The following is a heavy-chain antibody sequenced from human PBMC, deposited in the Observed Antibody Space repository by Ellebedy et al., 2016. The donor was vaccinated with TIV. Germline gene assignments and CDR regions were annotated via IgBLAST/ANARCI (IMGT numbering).Heavy chain of an antibody. V-gene: IGHV4-34*01. CDR1: GGSFSGYY. D-gene: IGHD3-10*01. J-gene: IGHJ6*02. CDR3: QGTRYYYYGMDV. CDR2: INHSGGT. Sequence: MPSETLSLTCAIYGGSFSGYYWSRIRQSPGKGLEWIGEINHSGGTYYNPSLKSRVTISVDTSKNQFSLKLSSVTAADTAVYYCQGTRYYYYGMDVWGQGTTVTVSS.